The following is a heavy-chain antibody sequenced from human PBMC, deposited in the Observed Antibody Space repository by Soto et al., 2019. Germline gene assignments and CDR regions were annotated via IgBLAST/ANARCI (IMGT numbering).Heavy chain of an antibody. D-gene: IGHD1-1*01. CDR2: TYYRSRWYS. CDR3: AREGGYVDY. Sequence: SQTLSLTCVGSGDTVSSNSVAWNWVRQSPSRGLEWLGRTYYRSRWYSDYAVSVRSRIDINADTSKNQFSLKLISVTGADSAIYYCAREGGYVDYWGQGTLVTVSS. CDR1: GDTVSSNSVA. V-gene: IGHV6-1*01. J-gene: IGHJ4*02.